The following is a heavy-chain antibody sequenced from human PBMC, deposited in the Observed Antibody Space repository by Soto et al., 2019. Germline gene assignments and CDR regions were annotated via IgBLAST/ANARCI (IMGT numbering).Heavy chain of an antibody. CDR3: ARGGYNPYSSGWYPMGHYYYYYGMDV. Sequence: HSQTLSLTCAVYWGSSSGYYWSRIRQPPWKGRERMAQINHSGSTNYNPSLKSRVAISVDTSKNQFSLELSSVTAADTAVYYCARGGYNPYSSGWYPMGHYYYYYGMDVWGEGTTVSVSS. V-gene: IGHV4-34*01. CDR2: INHSGST. J-gene: IGHJ6*04. CDR1: WGSSSGYY. D-gene: IGHD6-19*01.